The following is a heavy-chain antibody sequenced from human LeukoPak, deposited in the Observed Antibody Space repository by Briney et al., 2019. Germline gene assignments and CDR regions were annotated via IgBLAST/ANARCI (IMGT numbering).Heavy chain of an antibody. CDR2: INHSGST. D-gene: IGHD3-16*01. CDR3: ARSNSPLGGNWFDP. V-gene: IGHV4-34*01. CDR1: GFTFSNAW. J-gene: IGHJ5*02. Sequence: GSLRLSCAASGFTFSNAWMIWVRQPPGKGLEWIGEINHSGSTNYNPSLRSRVTVSVDTSKNQFSLKLNSVTAADTAVYYCARSNSPLGGNWFDPWGQGTPVTVSS.